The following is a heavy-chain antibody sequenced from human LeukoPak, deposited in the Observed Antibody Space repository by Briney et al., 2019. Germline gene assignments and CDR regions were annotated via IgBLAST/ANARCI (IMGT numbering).Heavy chain of an antibody. V-gene: IGHV1-18*01. D-gene: IGHD1-7*01. CDR2: ISAYNGNT. J-gene: IGHJ4*02. CDR1: GYTFTSYG. CDR3: ARVRNLVPREY. Sequence: ASVKVSCKASGYTFTSYGISWVRQAPGQGLEWIGWISAYNGNTNYAQKLQGRATMTPDTSTSTAYMELRSLRSDDTAVYYCARVRNLVPREYWGQGTLVTVSS.